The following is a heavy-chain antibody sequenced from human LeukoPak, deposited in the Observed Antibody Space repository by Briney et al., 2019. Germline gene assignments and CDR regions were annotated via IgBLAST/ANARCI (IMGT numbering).Heavy chain of an antibody. Sequence: SDTLSLTCTVSGRSISSYHWSWLRQPPAKGLEWIGYVYYTGSTKYRPSLKSRLTISRDTSMNQFSLKLSSVTAADTAVYYCESLDSGKFDYWGQGTLVTVSS. CDR2: VYYTGST. J-gene: IGHJ4*02. CDR3: ESLDSGKFDY. D-gene: IGHD3-10*01. CDR1: GRSISSYH. V-gene: IGHV4-59*07.